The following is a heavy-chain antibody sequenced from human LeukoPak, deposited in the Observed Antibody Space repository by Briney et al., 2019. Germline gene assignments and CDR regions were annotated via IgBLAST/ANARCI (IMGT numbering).Heavy chain of an antibody. CDR3: ARGYSGSYGRFDY. J-gene: IGHJ4*02. CDR1: GGSISSYY. Sequence: SETLSLTCTVSGGSISSYYWSWIRQPPGKGLEWIGYIYYSGSTSYNPSLKSRVTISVDTSKNQFSLKLSSVTAADTAVYYCARGYSGSYGRFDYWGQGTLVTVSS. D-gene: IGHD1-26*01. V-gene: IGHV4-59*01. CDR2: IYYSGST.